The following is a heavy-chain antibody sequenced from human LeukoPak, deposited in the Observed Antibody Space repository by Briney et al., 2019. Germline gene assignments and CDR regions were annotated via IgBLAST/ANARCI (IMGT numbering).Heavy chain of an antibody. V-gene: IGHV1-8*03. CDR2: MNPNSGNT. CDR3: ARATPGGLHGYSFDY. CDR1: GYTFTSYD. D-gene: IGHD5-24*01. J-gene: IGHJ4*02. Sequence: GASVKVSCKASGYTFTSYDINWVRQATGQGLEWMGWMNPNSGNTGYAQKFQGRVTITRNTSINTAYMELTSLRSGDTAVYYCARATPGGLHGYSFDYWGQGTVVTVYS.